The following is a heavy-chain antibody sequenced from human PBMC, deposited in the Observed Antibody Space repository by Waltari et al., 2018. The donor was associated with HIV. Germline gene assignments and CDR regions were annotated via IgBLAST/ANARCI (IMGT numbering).Heavy chain of an antibody. CDR2: INHRGVR. J-gene: IGHJ4*02. V-gene: IGHV4-34*01. CDR3: ARWRDSLGYFYQFYCFDF. D-gene: IGHD3-16*01. CDR1: WASFNDHC. Sequence: WAPNVLKPSETLCLTCAVYWASFNDHCWPWSRQPPGTGLEWIGAINHRGVRLYNPSLRSRLSISVDTSKNQLSLKVASLTAADTATYFCARWRDSLGYFYQFYCFDFWSQGHLVAVSS.